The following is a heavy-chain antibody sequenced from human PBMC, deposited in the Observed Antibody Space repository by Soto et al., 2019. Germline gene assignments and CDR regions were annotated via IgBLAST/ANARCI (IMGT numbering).Heavy chain of an antibody. Sequence: QVPLVQSGAEVKKPGSSVTVSCKASGGTFSSYAIHWVRQAPGQGLEWMGGIIPMYGPAKYAQRFQGRVTNTADESKATVYMEPTRLTSQDTAVYYCARVTSMVRGVIDNWFDPWGHGTLVTGSS. CDR3: ARVTSMVRGVIDNWFDP. CDR2: IIPMYGPA. CDR1: GGTFSSYA. D-gene: IGHD3-10*01. J-gene: IGHJ5*02. V-gene: IGHV1-69*01.